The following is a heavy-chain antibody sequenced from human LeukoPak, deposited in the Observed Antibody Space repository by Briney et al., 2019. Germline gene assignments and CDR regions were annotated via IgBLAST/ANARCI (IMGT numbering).Heavy chain of an antibody. CDR1: GFTFSSYW. Sequence: PGGSLRLSCAASGFTFSSYWMSWVRQAPGKGLEWVANIKQDGSEKYYVDSVKGRFTISRDNAKNSLYLQMNSLRAEDTAVYYCARGYSSSWYYYYYGMDVWGQGTTVTVSS. CDR3: ARGYSSSWYYYYYGMDV. D-gene: IGHD6-13*01. V-gene: IGHV3-7*01. J-gene: IGHJ6*02. CDR2: IKQDGSEK.